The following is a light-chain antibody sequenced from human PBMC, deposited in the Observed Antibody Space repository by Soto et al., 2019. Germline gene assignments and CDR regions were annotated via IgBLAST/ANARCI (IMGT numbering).Light chain of an antibody. J-gene: IGKJ1*01. CDR3: QQYYSVPPT. Sequence: DIVMTQSPDSLAVSLGERATINCKSSQSLLYTSNNKNLLVWYQQKPGQPPKLLIHWASTRESGVPDRFSGSGSGTDFTLTITSLQAEDVAIYYCQQYYSVPPTFGQGTKVEIK. CDR1: QSLLYTSNNKNL. CDR2: WAS. V-gene: IGKV4-1*01.